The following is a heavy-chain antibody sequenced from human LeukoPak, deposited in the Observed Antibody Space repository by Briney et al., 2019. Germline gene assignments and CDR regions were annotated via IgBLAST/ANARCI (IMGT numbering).Heavy chain of an antibody. V-gene: IGHV3-21*01. CDR2: ISSSSSYI. CDR3: ARDTGDSSSWYPYYYYYYMDV. J-gene: IGHJ6*03. CDR1: GFTFSSYS. D-gene: IGHD6-13*01. Sequence: PGGSLRLSCAASGFTFSSYSMNWVRQAPGKGLEWVSSISSSSSYIYYADSVKGRFTISRDNAKNSLYLQMNSLRAEDTAVYYCARDTGDSSSWYPYYYYYYMDVWGKGTTVTVSS.